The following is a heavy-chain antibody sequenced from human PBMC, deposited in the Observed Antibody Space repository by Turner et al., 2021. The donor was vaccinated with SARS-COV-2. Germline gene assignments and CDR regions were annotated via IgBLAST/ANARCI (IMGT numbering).Heavy chain of an antibody. J-gene: IGHJ4*02. V-gene: IGHV3-30-3*01. Sequence: QVQLVESGGGVVQPGRSLRISCAASGFTFSSYAMHWVRQAPGKGLEWVAVISDDGSNKYYADSVKGRFTISRDNSKNTLYLQMNSLRAEDTAVYYCARGFSGNYYYFDYWGQGTLVTVSS. CDR2: ISDDGSNK. CDR3: ARGFSGNYYYFDY. CDR1: GFTFSSYA. D-gene: IGHD1-26*01.